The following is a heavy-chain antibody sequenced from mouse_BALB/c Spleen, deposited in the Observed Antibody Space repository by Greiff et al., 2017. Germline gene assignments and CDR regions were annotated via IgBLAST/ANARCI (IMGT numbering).Heavy chain of an antibody. Sequence: VQLQQSGAELVRPGTSVKVSCKASGYAFTNYLIEWVKQRPGQGLEWIGVINPGSGGTNYNEKFKGKATLTADKSSSTAYMQLSSLTSDDSAVYFCARSHYGPWFAYWGQGTLVTVSA. D-gene: IGHD1-2*01. V-gene: IGHV1-54*01. CDR3: ARSHYGPWFAY. J-gene: IGHJ3*01. CDR1: GYAFTNYL. CDR2: INPGSGGT.